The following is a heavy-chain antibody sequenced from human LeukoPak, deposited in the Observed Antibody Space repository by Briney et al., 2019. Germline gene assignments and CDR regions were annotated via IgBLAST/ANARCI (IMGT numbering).Heavy chain of an antibody. CDR3: ARGPHCSGGSCHSVSDY. V-gene: IGHV4-61*02. CDR1: GGSMSSGSYY. D-gene: IGHD2-15*01. Sequence: PSQTLSLTCTVSGGSMSSGSYYWSWIRQPAGKGLEWIGRIYTSGSTNYNPSLKSRVTISIDTSKNQFSLKLSSVTAADTAVYYCARGPHCSGGSCHSVSDYWGQGTLVTASS. J-gene: IGHJ4*02. CDR2: IYTSGST.